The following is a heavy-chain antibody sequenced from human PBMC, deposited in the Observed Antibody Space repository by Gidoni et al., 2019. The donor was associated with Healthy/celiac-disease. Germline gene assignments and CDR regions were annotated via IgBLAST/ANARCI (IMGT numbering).Heavy chain of an antibody. CDR1: GFTFANAW. D-gene: IGHD1-26*01. V-gene: IGHV3-15*01. CDR3: NKALQWELQGADH. J-gene: IGHJ4*02. CDR2: IKSKTDGGTT. Sequence: EVQLVESAGGLVKPGGSLRLSCVASGFTFANAWMGWVRQAPGKGLEWVGRIKSKTDGGTTEYAAPVKGRFTISRDDSENTLYLQMNSLKTEDTAVYYCNKALQWELQGADHWGQGTLVTVSS.